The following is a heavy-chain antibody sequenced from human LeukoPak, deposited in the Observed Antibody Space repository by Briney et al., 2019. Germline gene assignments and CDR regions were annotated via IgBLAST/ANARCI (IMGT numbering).Heavy chain of an antibody. CDR2: ISGSGGST. CDR1: GFTFSIYA. D-gene: IGHD5-12*01. V-gene: IGHV3-23*01. CDR3: AKGSGYDGKFDY. J-gene: IGHJ4*02. Sequence: PGGSLRLSCAASGFTFSIYAMSWVRQAPGKGLEWVSAISGSGGSTYYADSVKGRFTISRDNSKHTLYLQMNSLRAEDTAVYYCAKGSGYDGKFDYWGQGTLVTVSS.